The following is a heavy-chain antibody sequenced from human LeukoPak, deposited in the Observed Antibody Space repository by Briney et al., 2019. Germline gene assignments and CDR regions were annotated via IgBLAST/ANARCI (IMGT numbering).Heavy chain of an antibody. CDR3: ARGGTSSIASSFDY. V-gene: IGHV3-33*01. CDR1: GFTFSSYG. CDR2: IWYDGSNK. Sequence: GRSLRLSCAASGFTFSSYGTHWVRQAPGKGLEWVAVIWYDGSNKYYADSVKGRFTISRDNSKNTLYLQMNSLRAEDTAVYYCARGGTSSIASSFDYWGQGTLVTVSS. D-gene: IGHD6-6*01. J-gene: IGHJ4*02.